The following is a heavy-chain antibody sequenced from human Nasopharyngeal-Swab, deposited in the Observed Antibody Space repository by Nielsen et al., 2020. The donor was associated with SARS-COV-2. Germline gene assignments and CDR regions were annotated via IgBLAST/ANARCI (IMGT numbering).Heavy chain of an antibody. CDR1: GYTFTSYY. D-gene: IGHD6-13*01. J-gene: IGHJ4*02. V-gene: IGHV1-69*04. CDR3: ARESIAAAGRDFDY. CDR2: IIPILGIA. Sequence: SVKVSCKASGYTFTSYYMHWVRQAPGQGLEWIGRIIPILGIANYAQKFQGRVTITADKSTSTAYMELSRLRSDDTAVYYCARESIAAAGRDFDYWGQGTLVTVSS.